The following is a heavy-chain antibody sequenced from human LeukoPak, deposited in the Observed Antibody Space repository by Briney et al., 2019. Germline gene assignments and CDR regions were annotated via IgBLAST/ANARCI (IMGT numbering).Heavy chain of an antibody. CDR1: GFTFSNAW. D-gene: IGHD3-9*01. CDR2: IKSKTDRGTT. CDR3: TTLLGPYYDILTGFYKYSFDY. J-gene: IGHJ4*02. Sequence: PGGSLRLSCATSGFTFSNAWMSWVRQAPGKGLQWVGGIKSKTDRGTTDYAAPVKGRFTISRDDSKNTLYLQMNSLKTEDTAVYYCTTLLGPYYDILTGFYKYSFDYWGQGTLVTVSS. V-gene: IGHV3-15*01.